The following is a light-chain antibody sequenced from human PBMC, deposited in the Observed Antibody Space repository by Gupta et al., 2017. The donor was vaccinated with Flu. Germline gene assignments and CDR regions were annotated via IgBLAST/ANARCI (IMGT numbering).Light chain of an antibody. CDR3: CSYAGSSTWV. CDR2: EVS. V-gene: IGLV2-14*01. CDR1: SSDVGGYNY. Sequence: SITISCTVTSSDVGGYNYVSWYQQYPGNAPKVMIYEVSNRPSGVSNRFSGSRSGNTASLTISGLQAEDEADYYCCSYAGSSTWVFGTGTTVTVL. J-gene: IGLJ1*01.